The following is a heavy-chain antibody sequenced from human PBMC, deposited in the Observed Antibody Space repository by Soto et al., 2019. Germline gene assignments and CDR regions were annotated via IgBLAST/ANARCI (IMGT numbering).Heavy chain of an antibody. J-gene: IGHJ6*02. CDR2: ISYDGSNK. Sequence: GGSLRLSCAASGFTFSSYAMHWVRQAPGKGLEWVAVISYDGSNKYYADSVKGRFTISRDNSKNTLYLQMNSLRAEDTAVYYCAILSLGGAPWSPYYYYGMDVWGQGTTVTVSS. V-gene: IGHV3-30-3*01. D-gene: IGHD2-8*01. CDR1: GFTFSSYA. CDR3: AILSLGGAPWSPYYYYGMDV.